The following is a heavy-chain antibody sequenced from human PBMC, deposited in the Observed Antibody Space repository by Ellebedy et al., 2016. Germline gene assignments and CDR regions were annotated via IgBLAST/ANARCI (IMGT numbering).Heavy chain of an antibody. J-gene: IGHJ2*01. CDR1: GFTFTNYD. Sequence: GESLKISCSASGFTFTNYDMHWVRQGPGKGLEYLSAINNNGDNTHYANSVKGRFTISRDNSKNTLFLQMSSLRPDDAAVYICVKGAAHSNGWHCYFDLWGRGALVTVSS. D-gene: IGHD6-25*01. V-gene: IGHV3-64D*06. CDR2: INNNGDNT. CDR3: VKGAAHSNGWHCYFDL.